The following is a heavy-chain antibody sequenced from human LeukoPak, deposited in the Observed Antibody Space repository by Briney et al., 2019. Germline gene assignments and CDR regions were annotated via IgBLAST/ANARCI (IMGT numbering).Heavy chain of an antibody. D-gene: IGHD2-2*01. J-gene: IGHJ4*02. V-gene: IGHV1-69*13. CDR2: IIPIFGTA. CDR3: AKDEWLPSDIVVVPAAIFEFGGWGMALDY. Sequence: ASVKVSCKASGGTFSSYAISWVRQAPGQGLEWMGGIIPIFGTANYAQKFQGRVTITADESTSTAYMELSSLRSEDTAVYYCAKDEWLPSDIVVVPAAIFEFGGWGMALDYWGQGTLVTVSS. CDR1: GGTFSSYA.